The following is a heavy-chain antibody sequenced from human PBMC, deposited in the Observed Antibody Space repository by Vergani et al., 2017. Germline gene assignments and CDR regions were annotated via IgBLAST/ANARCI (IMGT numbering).Heavy chain of an antibody. CDR3: ARIRMATVQIDY. CDR1: GYTFTSYY. V-gene: IGHV1-46*01. J-gene: IGHJ4*02. CDR2: INPSGGSK. D-gene: IGHD5-24*01. Sequence: QVQLVQSGAEVKKPGASVKVSCKASGYTFTSYYMHWVRQAPGQGLEWMGIINPSGGSKSYAQKFQGRVTMTRDPSTSTVYMELSSLRSEDTAVFYCARIRMATVQIDYWGQGTLVTVSS.